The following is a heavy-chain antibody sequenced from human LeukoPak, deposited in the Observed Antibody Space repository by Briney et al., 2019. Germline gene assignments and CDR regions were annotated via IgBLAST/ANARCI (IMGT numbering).Heavy chain of an antibody. CDR3: ATLRGYGSGSYSD. CDR2: FYPEDGET. D-gene: IGHD3-10*01. J-gene: IGHJ4*02. Sequence: ASVKVSCKVSGYTLTELSMHWVRQAPGKGLEGMGGFYPEDGETIYAQKFEGRVTMTEDTSTDTAYMELSSLRSEDTAVYYCATLRGYGSGSYSDWGQGTLVTVSS. CDR1: GYTLTELS. V-gene: IGHV1-24*01.